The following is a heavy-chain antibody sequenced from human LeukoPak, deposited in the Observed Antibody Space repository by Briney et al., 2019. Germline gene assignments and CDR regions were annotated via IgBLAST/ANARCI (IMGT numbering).Heavy chain of an antibody. CDR3: ARGNPVDSSGYRYDAFDI. CDR2: MNPNSGNT. D-gene: IGHD3-22*01. CDR1: GYTFTSYY. Sequence: GASVKVSCKASGYTFTSYYMHWVRQATGQGLEWMGWMNPNSGNTGYAQKFQGRVTMTRNTSISTAYMELSSLRSEDTAVYYRARGNPVDSSGYRYDAFDIWGQGTMVTVSS. J-gene: IGHJ3*02. V-gene: IGHV1-8*02.